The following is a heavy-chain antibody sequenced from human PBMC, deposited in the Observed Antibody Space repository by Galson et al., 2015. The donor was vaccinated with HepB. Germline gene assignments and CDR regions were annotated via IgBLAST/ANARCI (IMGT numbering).Heavy chain of an antibody. D-gene: IGHD3-10*01. Sequence: SLRLSCAMSGLVFENARMAWVRRAPGKGLEWVANIRGDGSMTFYVGSVRGRFTISRDNAKNSVYLQMNSLRVEDTAVYYCASSRDSPGNYWGQGTLVTVSS. CDR3: ASSRDSPGNY. CDR2: IRGDGSMT. J-gene: IGHJ4*02. V-gene: IGHV3-7*01. CDR1: GLVFENAR.